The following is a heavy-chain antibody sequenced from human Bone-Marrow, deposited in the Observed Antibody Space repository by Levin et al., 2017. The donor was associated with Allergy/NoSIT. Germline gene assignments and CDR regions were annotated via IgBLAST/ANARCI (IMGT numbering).Heavy chain of an antibody. Sequence: GESLKISCAASGFTFRDYWMTWARQTPGRGLEWVASINEDGSQKNYLDSVKGRFTISRDNAKDSVDLQMDYLRDDDTALYCCARHLRGDSAYDGFDVWGHGTMVTFSS. J-gene: IGHJ3*01. V-gene: IGHV3-7*03. D-gene: IGHD5-12*01. CDR1: GFTFRDYW. CDR2: INEDGSQK. CDR3: ARHLRGDSAYDGFDV.